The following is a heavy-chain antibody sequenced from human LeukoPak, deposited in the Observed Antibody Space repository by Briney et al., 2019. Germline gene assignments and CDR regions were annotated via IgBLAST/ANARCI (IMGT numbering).Heavy chain of an antibody. CDR2: ISSSSSYI. V-gene: IGHV3-21*01. CDR1: GFTFSSYN. CDR3: AREAMGYYFDY. J-gene: IGHJ4*02. Sequence: GGSLRLSCAASGFTFSSYNMNWVRQAPGKGLEWVSSISSSSSYIYYADSVKGRFTISRDNAKNSLFLQMNSLRAEDTAVYYCAREAMGYYFDYWGQGTLVTVSS. D-gene: IGHD5-18*01.